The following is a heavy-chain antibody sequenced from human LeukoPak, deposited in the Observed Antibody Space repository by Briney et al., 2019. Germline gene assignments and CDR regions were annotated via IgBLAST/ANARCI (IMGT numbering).Heavy chain of an antibody. D-gene: IGHD2-2*01. CDR2: ISYIGST. CDR1: ADSFSSHY. V-gene: IGHV4-59*11. CDR3: ARASSTSCKFDP. J-gene: IGHJ5*02. Sequence: SSETLSLTCAVSADSFSSHYWAWLRQPPGKGLEWIGYISYIGSTNYNPSLKSRVTISIDTSKNQFSLKLSTVTAADTAVYYCARASSTSCKFDPWGQGTLVTVSS.